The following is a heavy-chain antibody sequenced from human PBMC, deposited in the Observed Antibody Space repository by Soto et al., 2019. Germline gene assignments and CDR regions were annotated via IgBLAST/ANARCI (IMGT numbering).Heavy chain of an antibody. D-gene: IGHD2-21*01. V-gene: IGHV4-39*01. J-gene: IGHJ5*02. CDR2: IFYSGST. Sequence: QLQLLESGPGLVKASETLSLTAGVPGASTGTIPSFWAWIRHPPGKGRGGLANIFYSGSTFYNPSLASRVSVSVDTSKNEFSLKLRSVTAADTAVYYCARQPTTGDTDLWFDPWGQGTLVTVSS. CDR3: ARQPTTGDTDLWFDP. CDR1: GASTGTIPSF.